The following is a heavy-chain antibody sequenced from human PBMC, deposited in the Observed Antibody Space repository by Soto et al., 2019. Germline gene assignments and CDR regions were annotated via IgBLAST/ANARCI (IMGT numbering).Heavy chain of an antibody. CDR2: ISGSGGST. V-gene: IGHV3-23*01. D-gene: IGHD3-3*01. Sequence: EVQLLESGGGLVQPGGSLRLSCAASGFTFSSYAMSWVRQAPGKGLEWVSAISGSGGSTYYADSVKGRFTISRDNSKNTLYLPMNSLRAEDTAVYYCAKDLERFWVQGTFDYWGQGTLVTVSS. CDR1: GFTFSSYA. CDR3: AKDLERFWVQGTFDY. J-gene: IGHJ4*02.